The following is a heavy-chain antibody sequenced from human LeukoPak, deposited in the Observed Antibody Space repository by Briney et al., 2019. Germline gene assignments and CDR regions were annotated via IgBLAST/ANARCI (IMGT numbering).Heavy chain of an antibody. CDR1: GYTFSDYF. CDR3: ARVGAAYQDSNY. J-gene: IGHJ4*02. D-gene: IGHD1-26*01. Sequence: ASMKVSCKASGYTFSDYFMHWVRQAPGQGLEWMGWLNPNSGGTNYAQKFQGRVTMTRDTSISTAYMELSRLRSDDTAVYFCARVGAAYQDSNYWGQGTLVTVSS. V-gene: IGHV1-2*02. CDR2: LNPNSGGT.